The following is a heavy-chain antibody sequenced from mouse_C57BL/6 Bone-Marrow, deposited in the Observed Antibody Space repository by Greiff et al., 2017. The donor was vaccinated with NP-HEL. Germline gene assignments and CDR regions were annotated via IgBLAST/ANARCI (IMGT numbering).Heavy chain of an antibody. CDR3: ARRRGDYDYWYFDV. V-gene: IGHV1-72*01. J-gene: IGHJ1*03. Sequence: QVHVKQPGAELVKPGASVKLSCKASGYTFTSYWMHWVKQRPGRGLEWIGRIDPNSGGTKYNEKFKSKATLTVDKPSSTAYMQLSSLTSEDSAVYYCARRRGDYDYWYFDVWGTGTTVTVSS. CDR1: GYTFTSYW. CDR2: IDPNSGGT. D-gene: IGHD2-4*01.